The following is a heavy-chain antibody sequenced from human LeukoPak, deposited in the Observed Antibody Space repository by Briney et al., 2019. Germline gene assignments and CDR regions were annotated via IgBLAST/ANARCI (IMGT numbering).Heavy chain of an antibody. J-gene: IGHJ4*02. CDR3: AKTGSSSWGYFDH. CDR2: IRNGGSIK. V-gene: IGHV3-30*02. Sequence: AFIRNGGSIKYYADSVKGRFTISRDNSKNTLYLQMNSLRAEDTAVYYCAKTGSSSWGYFDHWGQGTLVTVSS. D-gene: IGHD6-13*01.